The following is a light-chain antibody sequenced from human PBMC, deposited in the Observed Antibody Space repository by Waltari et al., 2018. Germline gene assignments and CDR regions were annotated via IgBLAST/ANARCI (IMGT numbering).Light chain of an antibody. CDR2: TND. CDR1: RSNIGSTA. J-gene: IGLJ1*01. Sequence: QSVLTQPPSASGTPGQRVTISCSGSRSNIGSTAVNWYQQVPGTAPKLLIYTNDQRPSGVTDRFSGSKSGTSASLAISGLQSEDEAGYYCAAWDDSLSGFVFGTGTKVTVL. V-gene: IGLV1-44*01. CDR3: AAWDDSLSGFV.